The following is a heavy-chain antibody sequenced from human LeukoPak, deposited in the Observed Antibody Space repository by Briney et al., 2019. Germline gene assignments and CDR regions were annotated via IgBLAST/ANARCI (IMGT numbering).Heavy chain of an antibody. V-gene: IGHV3-48*03. CDR1: GFTFSSYE. Sequence: GGSLRLSCTASGFTFSSYEINWVRQAPGKGLEWVSYISGSGSAISYADSLKGRFTISGDNAKNSLYLQMNSLRAEDTAVYYCARAWRGMVRTLDYWGQGTLVTVSS. J-gene: IGHJ4*02. CDR2: ISGSGSAI. CDR3: ARAWRGMVRTLDY. D-gene: IGHD3-10*01.